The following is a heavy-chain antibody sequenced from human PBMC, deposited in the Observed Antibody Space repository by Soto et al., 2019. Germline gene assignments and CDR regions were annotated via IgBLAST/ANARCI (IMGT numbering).Heavy chain of an antibody. J-gene: IGHJ5*02. CDR1: GGSFSGYY. CDR3: ARATTVPNRFDP. CDR2: INHSGST. V-gene: IGHV4-34*01. Sequence: PSETLSLTCAVYGGSFSGYYWSWIRQPPGKGLEWIGEINHSGSTNYNPSLKSRVTVSVDTSKNQFSLKLSSVTAADTAVYYCARATTVPNRFDPWGQGTLVTVSS. D-gene: IGHD4-17*01.